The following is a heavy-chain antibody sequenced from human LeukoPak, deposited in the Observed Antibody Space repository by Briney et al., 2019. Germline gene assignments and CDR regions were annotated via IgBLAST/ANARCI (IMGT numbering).Heavy chain of an antibody. J-gene: IGHJ4*02. Sequence: SETLSLTCAVHGGSCDDYYCSWIRQPPGKGLEWIGEINHSGSTNYNPSLKSRVTISVDTSKNQFSLKLSSVTAADTAVYYCARGPVPAATYDYWGQGTLVTVSS. D-gene: IGHD2-2*01. CDR1: GGSCDDYY. V-gene: IGHV4-34*01. CDR2: INHSGST. CDR3: ARGPVPAATYDY.